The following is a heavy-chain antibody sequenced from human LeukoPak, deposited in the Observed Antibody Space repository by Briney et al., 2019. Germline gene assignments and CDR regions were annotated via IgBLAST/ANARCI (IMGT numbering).Heavy chain of an antibody. CDR3: ARDSSGYTRRYYFDS. V-gene: IGHV4-4*07. CDR1: GDSMSSYY. Sequence: SETLSLTCTVSGDSMSSYYWSWMRQPAGKGLEWIGRIYPSGSITYNPSLKSRLTMSVDTSKNPFSLRLSSVTAADTAVYYCARDSSGYTRRYYFDSWGQGILVTVSS. CDR2: IYPSGSI. J-gene: IGHJ4*02. D-gene: IGHD3-22*01.